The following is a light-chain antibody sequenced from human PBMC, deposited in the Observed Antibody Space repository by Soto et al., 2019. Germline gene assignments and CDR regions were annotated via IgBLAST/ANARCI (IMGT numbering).Light chain of an antibody. J-gene: IGKJ3*01. CDR3: MQARQTPQT. CDR1: QSLLHGNGYDY. CDR2: LAS. Sequence: DIVMTQSPLSLLVTPGEPASISCRSSQSLLHGNGYDYLDWYLQKPGQSPQLLIYLASSRASGVPDRFSGSGSATDFTLKISRVEAEDVGVYYCMQARQTPQTFGPGTKVDIK. V-gene: IGKV2-28*01.